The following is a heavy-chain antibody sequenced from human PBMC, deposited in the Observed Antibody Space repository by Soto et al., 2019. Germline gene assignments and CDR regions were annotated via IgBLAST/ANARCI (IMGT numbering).Heavy chain of an antibody. CDR3: ARGNVIHGGSGAFDI. CDR1: GFTVSINY. CDR2: IYSGGST. V-gene: IGHV3-66*01. Sequence: EVQLVESGGGLVQPGGSLRLSCAASGFTVSINYMSWVRQAPGKGLEWVSVIYSGGSTYYADSVKGRFTISRDNSKNTLYLQMSSLRAEDTAVYYCARGNVIHGGSGAFDIWGQGTMVTVSS. D-gene: IGHD3-10*01. J-gene: IGHJ3*02.